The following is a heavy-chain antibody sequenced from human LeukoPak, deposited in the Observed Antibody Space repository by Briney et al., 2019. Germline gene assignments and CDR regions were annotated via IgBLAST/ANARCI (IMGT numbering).Heavy chain of an antibody. Sequence: SEALSLTCTVSGGSISSYYWSWIRQPPGKGLEWIGDIYYSGSTNYNPSLKSRVTISVDTSKNQFSLKLSSVTAADTAVYYCARDQPYYDILTGYYPDWYFDLWGRGTLVTVSS. CDR2: IYYSGST. D-gene: IGHD3-9*01. J-gene: IGHJ2*01. CDR3: ARDQPYYDILTGYYPDWYFDL. CDR1: GGSISSYY. V-gene: IGHV4-59*01.